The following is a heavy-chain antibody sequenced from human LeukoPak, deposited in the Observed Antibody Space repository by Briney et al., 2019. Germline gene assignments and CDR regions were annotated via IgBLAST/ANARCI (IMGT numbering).Heavy chain of an antibody. CDR1: GGSISSSSYY. J-gene: IGHJ5*02. CDR2: MYYSGST. CDR3: ARARGAVSSSLWFDP. D-gene: IGHD6-6*01. Sequence: SETLSLTCTVSGGSISSSSYYWGWIRQPPGKGLEWIGSMYYSGSTYYNPSLKSRVTISVDTSKNQFSLNLSSVTAADPGVYYCARARGAVSSSLWFDPWGEGTLVTVSS. V-gene: IGHV4-39*01.